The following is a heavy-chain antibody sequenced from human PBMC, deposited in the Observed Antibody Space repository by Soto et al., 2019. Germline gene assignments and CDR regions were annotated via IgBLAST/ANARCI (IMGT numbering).Heavy chain of an antibody. CDR2: ISAYNGNT. J-gene: IGHJ6*02. CDR1: GYTFTSYG. Sequence: GASVKVSCKASGYTFTSYGISWVRQAPGQGLEWMGWISAYNGNTNYAQKLQGRVTMTTDTSTSTAYMELRSLRSDDTAVYYCARDTQNNYYYYYGMEVWGQGTTVTVSS. CDR3: ARDTQNNYYYYYGMEV. V-gene: IGHV1-18*01.